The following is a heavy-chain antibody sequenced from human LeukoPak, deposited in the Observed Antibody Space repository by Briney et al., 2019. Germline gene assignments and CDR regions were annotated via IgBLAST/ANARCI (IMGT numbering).Heavy chain of an antibody. CDR2: IKQDGSEK. V-gene: IGHV3-7*01. Sequence: GGSLRLSCAASGFTFSRYWMSWVRQAPGKGLEWVANIKQDGSEKSYVDSVRGRFTVSRDSAKNSLYLQMNSLRVEDTAVYYCARDSGKGGTSFWGQGTLVTVSS. D-gene: IGHD3-10*01. CDR1: GFTFSRYW. CDR3: ARDSGKGGTSF. J-gene: IGHJ4*02.